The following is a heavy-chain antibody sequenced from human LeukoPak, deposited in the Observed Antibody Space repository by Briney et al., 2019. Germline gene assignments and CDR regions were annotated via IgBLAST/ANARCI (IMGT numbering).Heavy chain of an antibody. Sequence: PGGSLRLSCAGSGFTFNNYAMSWDRRAPRKGLEWVSTIMIGGDGKHYADSVKGRFTISRDRSESTLYLQMNGLRADDTAVYYCVRAAPRDCSPASCSLFDTWGQGTLVTVSS. J-gene: IGHJ4*02. CDR3: VRAAPRDCSPASCSLFDT. CDR1: GFTFNNYA. CDR2: IMIGGDGK. V-gene: IGHV3-23*01. D-gene: IGHD2-2*01.